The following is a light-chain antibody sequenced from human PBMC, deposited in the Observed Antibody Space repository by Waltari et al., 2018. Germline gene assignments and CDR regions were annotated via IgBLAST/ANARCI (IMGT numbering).Light chain of an antibody. J-gene: IGKJ4*01. CDR2: GAS. Sequence: EIVLTQSPGTLSLSPGERATLSCRASQSVSSSYLAWYQQKPGQAPRLLIYGASSRVTGIPDRFSGSGSGTDVTLNISRLEPEDFALYYCQQYGSSPLTFGGGTKVEIK. CDR3: QQYGSSPLT. V-gene: IGKV3-20*01. CDR1: QSVSSSY.